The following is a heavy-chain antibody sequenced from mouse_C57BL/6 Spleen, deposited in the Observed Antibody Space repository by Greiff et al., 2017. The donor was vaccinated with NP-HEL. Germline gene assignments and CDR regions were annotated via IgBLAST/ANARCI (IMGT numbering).Heavy chain of an antibody. J-gene: IGHJ2*01. Sequence: VQLQQPGAELVKPGASVKMSCKASGYTFTSYWITWVKQRPGQGLEWIGDIYPGSGSTNYNEKFKSKATLTVDTSSSTAYMQLSSLTSEDSAVYYCARHYYGSSYFYYFDYWGQGTTLTVSS. V-gene: IGHV1-55*01. D-gene: IGHD1-1*01. CDR1: GYTFTSYW. CDR2: IYPGSGST. CDR3: ARHYYGSSYFYYFDY.